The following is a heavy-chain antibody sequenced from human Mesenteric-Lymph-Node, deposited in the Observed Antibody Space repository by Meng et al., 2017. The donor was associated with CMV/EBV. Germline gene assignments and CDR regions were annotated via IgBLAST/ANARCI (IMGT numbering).Heavy chain of an antibody. CDR1: GFTFNIYS. J-gene: IGHJ4*02. V-gene: IGHV3-21*01. CDR2: ISASSHSI. CDR3: ARGYSGSYYVQY. Sequence: GESLKISCAASGFTFNIYSMNWVRQAPGKGLEWVSSISASSHSIYYADSVMGRFTISRDNAKHSLYLQMNSLRAEDTAVYYCARGYSGSYYVQYWGQGTLVTVSS. D-gene: IGHD1-26*01.